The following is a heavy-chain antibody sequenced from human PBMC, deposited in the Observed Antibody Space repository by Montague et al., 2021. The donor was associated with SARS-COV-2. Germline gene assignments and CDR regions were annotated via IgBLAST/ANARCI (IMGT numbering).Heavy chain of an antibody. CDR2: THYSGTT. CDR1: SGSLSGYY. CDR3: ARGTAYDHVYY. J-gene: IGHJ4*02. V-gene: IGHV4-59*12. D-gene: IGHD2-8*02. Sequence: SETLSLTFTASSGSLSGYYWNWIRQPPGKGLEWIGFTHYSGTTKYNPSLKSRLNMSLDTSKNQFSLTLNSVTAADTAIYYCARGTAYDHVYYWGQGAPVTVAS.